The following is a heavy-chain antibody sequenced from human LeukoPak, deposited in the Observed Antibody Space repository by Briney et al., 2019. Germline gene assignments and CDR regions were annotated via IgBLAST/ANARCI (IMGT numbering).Heavy chain of an antibody. D-gene: IGHD5-18*01. CDR1: GFTFSPYS. CDR2: IGSRGSNGVSAR. V-gene: IGHV3-21*05. J-gene: IGHJ4*02. CDR3: ASYRGYSYGYGY. Sequence: GGSLRLSCTASGFTFSPYSMSWVRQAPGKGLEWVSYIGSRGSNGVSARYYADSVKGRITISRDNAKNSLYLQMNSLRAEDTAVYYCASYRGYSYGYGYWGQGTLVTVSS.